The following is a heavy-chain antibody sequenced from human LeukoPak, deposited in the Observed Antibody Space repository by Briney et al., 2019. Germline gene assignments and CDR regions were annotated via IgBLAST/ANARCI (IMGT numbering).Heavy chain of an antibody. J-gene: IGHJ4*02. CDR3: ARSLVYYDYVWGSYRFCYFDY. CDR2: INHSGST. CDR1: GGSFSGYY. Sequence: SETLSLTCAVYGGSFSGYYWSWLRQPPGKGLEWIGEINHSGSTNYNPSLKSRVTISVDTSKNQFSLKLSSVTAADTAVHYCARSLVYYDYVWGSYRFCYFDYWGQGTLVTVSS. V-gene: IGHV4-34*01. D-gene: IGHD3-16*02.